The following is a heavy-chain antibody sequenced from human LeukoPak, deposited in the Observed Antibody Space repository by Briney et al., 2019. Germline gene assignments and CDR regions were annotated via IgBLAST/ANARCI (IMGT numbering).Heavy chain of an antibody. J-gene: IGHJ5*02. V-gene: IGHV4-4*09. D-gene: IGHD3-10*01. CDR3: ARGTYGSGGHNWFDP. CDR2: IYTSGST. Sequence: SETLSLTCTVSGGSISSYYWSWIRQPPGKGLEWIGYIYTSGSTNYNPSLKSRVTMSVDTSKGQFSLKLSSVTAADTAVYYCARGTYGSGGHNWFDPWGQGTLVTVSS. CDR1: GGSISSYY.